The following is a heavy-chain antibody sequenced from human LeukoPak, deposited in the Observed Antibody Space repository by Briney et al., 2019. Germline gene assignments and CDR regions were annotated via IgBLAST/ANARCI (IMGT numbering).Heavy chain of an antibody. CDR1: GYSISSGYF. D-gene: IGHD6-13*01. Sequence: PSETLSLTCAGPGYSISSGYFWGCIRQPPGKGLQWIANIYHSGSTSYNPSLKSRVTISVDTSKNQFSPKLRSVTATDTAVYYCARGPEGMSANSFDPWGQGTLVTVSS. CDR2: IYHSGST. J-gene: IGHJ5*02. V-gene: IGHV4-38-2*01. CDR3: ARGPEGMSANSFDP.